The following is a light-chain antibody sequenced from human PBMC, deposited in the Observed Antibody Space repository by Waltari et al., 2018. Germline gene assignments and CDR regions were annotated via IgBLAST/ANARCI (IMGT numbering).Light chain of an antibody. J-gene: IGKJ1*01. CDR1: ESVTTNY. V-gene: IGKV3-20*01. CDR2: RAS. CDR3: HRYDYVWT. Sequence: VLTQSPGPLSLSPGAIALLSCTASESVTTNYLACFQQRPGQAPRRLIYRASIRAAGVPDRFSGSVSGTDFSLTIRRLEPEDFAMYYCHRYDYVWTFGQGTKVEI.